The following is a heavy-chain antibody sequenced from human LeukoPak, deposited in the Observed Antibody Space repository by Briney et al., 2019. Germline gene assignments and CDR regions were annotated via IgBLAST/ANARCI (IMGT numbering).Heavy chain of an antibody. CDR3: AADYYYDSSGYYLPGVY. J-gene: IGHJ4*02. V-gene: IGHV1-58*02. CDR2: IVVGSGNT. CDR1: GFTFTSSA. Sequence: SVKVSCKASGFTFTSSAMQWVRQARGQRLEWIGWIVVGSGNTNYAQKFQERVTITRGMSTSTAYMELSSLRSEDTAVYYCAADYYYDSSGYYLPGVYWGQGTLVTVSS. D-gene: IGHD3-22*01.